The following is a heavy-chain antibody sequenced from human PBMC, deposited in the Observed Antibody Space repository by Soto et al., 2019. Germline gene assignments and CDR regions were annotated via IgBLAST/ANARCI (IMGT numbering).Heavy chain of an antibody. CDR2: IGTSSTDM. CDR3: ARDLGVTTVTNPWFDP. D-gene: IGHD4-4*01. V-gene: IGHV3-21*01. Sequence: PGVSLRLSCAASGFTFSTYTMNWVRQAPGMGLEWVSSIGTSSTDMYYADSVKGRFTISRDNAKNSLYLQMNSLRAEDTAIYYCARDLGVTTVTNPWFDPWGQGSMVTVSS. CDR1: GFTFSTYT. J-gene: IGHJ5*02.